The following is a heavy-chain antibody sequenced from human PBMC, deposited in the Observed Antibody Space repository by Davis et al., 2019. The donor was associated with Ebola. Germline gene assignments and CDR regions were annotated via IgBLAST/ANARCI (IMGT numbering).Heavy chain of an antibody. CDR1: GYTFTSYG. Sequence: AASVKVSCKASGYTFTSYGISWVRQAPGQGLEWMGWISAYNGNTNYAQKLQGRVTMTTDTSTSTADMELRSLRSDDTAVYYCARDPGGHMITFGGVTHNWGQGTLVTVSS. D-gene: IGHD3-16*01. J-gene: IGHJ4*02. V-gene: IGHV1-18*01. CDR2: ISAYNGNT. CDR3: ARDPGGHMITFGGVTHN.